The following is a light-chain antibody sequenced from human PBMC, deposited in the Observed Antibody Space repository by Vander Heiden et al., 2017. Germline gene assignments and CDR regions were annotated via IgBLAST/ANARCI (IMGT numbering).Light chain of an antibody. Sequence: IQMTQPPSTLSASVGDRVTITCRASQRIRRWLAWYQQKPGQAPKLMFYGSSTLGRGVSSRFSGSGSATEFTLTITSLQPDDFATYYCQQYHSYSWTFGQGTKVEV. V-gene: IGKV1-5*03. CDR3: QQYHSYSWT. CDR1: QRIRRW. J-gene: IGKJ1*01. CDR2: GSS.